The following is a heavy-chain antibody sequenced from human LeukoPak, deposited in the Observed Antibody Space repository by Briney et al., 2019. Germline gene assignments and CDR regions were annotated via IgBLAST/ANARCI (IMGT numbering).Heavy chain of an antibody. D-gene: IGHD3-22*01. CDR3: ARDRGYYDRSGYFYDSN. V-gene: IGHV3-66*01. J-gene: IGHJ4*02. CDR1: GFSVGANF. CDR2: IYSGGAT. Sequence: PGGSLRLSCAASGFSVGANFMSWVRQAPGKGLEWLSVIYSGGATYYADSVKGRFTISRDILENTLFLQMNSLRAEDTAVYYCARDRGYYDRSGYFYDSNWGQGTLVTVSS.